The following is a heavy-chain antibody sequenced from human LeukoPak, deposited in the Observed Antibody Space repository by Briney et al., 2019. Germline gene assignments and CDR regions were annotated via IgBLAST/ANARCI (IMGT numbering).Heavy chain of an antibody. CDR2: IKQDGSQK. CDR3: ARGDFSDYGDYVDAFDV. D-gene: IGHD4-17*01. V-gene: IGHV3-7*01. CDR1: GFTFNNYW. Sequence: GGSLRLSCAASGFTFNNYWMSWVRQAPGKGLQWVANIKQDGSQKFYVGSVKGRFTISRDNTKNLLYLQMNSLRAEDTAVYYCARGDFSDYGDYVDAFDVWGQGTMVTVSS. J-gene: IGHJ3*01.